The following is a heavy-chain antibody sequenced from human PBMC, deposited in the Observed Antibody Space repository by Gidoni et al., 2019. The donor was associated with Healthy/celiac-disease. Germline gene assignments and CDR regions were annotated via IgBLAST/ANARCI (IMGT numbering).Heavy chain of an antibody. CDR1: GLTFSDHY. CDR3: ARVGSYGPLDV. CDR2: TRNKANSYTT. D-gene: IGHD5-18*01. V-gene: IGHV3-72*01. Sequence: EVQLVESGGGLVQPGGSLRLSCAASGLTFSDHYMDWVRQAPGKGLEWVGRTRNKANSYTTEYAASVKGRFTISRDDSKNSLYLQMNSLKTEDTAVYYCARVGSYGPLDVWGQGTTVTVSS. J-gene: IGHJ6*02.